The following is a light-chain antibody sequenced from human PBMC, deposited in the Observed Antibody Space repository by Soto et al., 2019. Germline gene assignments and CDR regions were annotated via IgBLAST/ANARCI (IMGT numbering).Light chain of an antibody. CDR2: GNS. CDR1: SSNIGAGYD. CDR3: QSYDSSLSGYV. J-gene: IGLJ1*01. Sequence: QSVLTQPPSVSGSPGQRVTISCTGSSSNIGAGYDVPWYQQLPGTAPKLLIYGNSNRPSGVPDRFSGSKSGTTASLAITGVQAEDEADYYCQSYDSSLSGYVFGTGTKVTVL. V-gene: IGLV1-40*01.